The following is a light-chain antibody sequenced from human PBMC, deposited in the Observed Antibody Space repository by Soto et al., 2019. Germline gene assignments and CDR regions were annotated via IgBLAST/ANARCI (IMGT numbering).Light chain of an antibody. J-gene: IGKJ5*01. V-gene: IGKV3-15*01. CDR2: YAS. CDR3: QQYNNWPPIT. CDR1: QSVSNN. Sequence: EIVLTQSPATLSVSPGERATLSCRASQSVSNNLAGYQQKPGQAPRLLIYYASTRATGVPARFSGSGSGTEFTLTISSLQSEDFALYYYQQYNNWPPITFGQGTRLEIK.